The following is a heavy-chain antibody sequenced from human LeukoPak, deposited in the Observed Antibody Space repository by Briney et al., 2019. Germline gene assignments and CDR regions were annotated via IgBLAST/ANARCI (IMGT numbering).Heavy chain of an antibody. J-gene: IGHJ5*02. CDR1: GFIFNNYA. D-gene: IGHD3-22*01. CDR2: ISWNSGSI. V-gene: IGHV3-9*01. Sequence: QSGGSLRLSCAGSGFIFNNYAMHWVRQPPGKGLEWVSGISWNSGSIGYADSVKGRFTISRDNAKNSLYLQMNSLRAEDTAVYYCARAYDSSGYWFDPWGQGTLVTVSS. CDR3: ARAYDSSGYWFDP.